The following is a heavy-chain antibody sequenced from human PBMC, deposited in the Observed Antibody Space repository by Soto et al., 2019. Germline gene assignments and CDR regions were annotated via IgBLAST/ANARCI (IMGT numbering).Heavy chain of an antibody. J-gene: IGHJ4*02. D-gene: IGHD3-16*01. V-gene: IGHV3-11*06. CDR3: ATNIRLDF. CDR2: ISSDSVYT. CDR1: GYTITDHY. Sequence: GGSLRLSCEVSGYTITDHYMTWIRQVPGKGLEWVSYISSDSVYTNYADSVRGRFTISRDNAKNSLYLELGSLRAEDTAVYHCATNIRLDFWGQGTQVTVSS.